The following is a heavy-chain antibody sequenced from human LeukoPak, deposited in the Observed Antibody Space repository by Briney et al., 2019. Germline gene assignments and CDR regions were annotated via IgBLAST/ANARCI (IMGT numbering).Heavy chain of an antibody. V-gene: IGHV4-39*01. J-gene: IGHJ6*03. Sequence: SETLSLTCSVSGGSIGSSNYHWGWIRQPPGKGLEWIGTIYYTGNTYYNPSLKSRVTIFVDTSKNQFSLKVSSVTAADTAVYYCARKAYCGGDCFSGYYYYYMDVWGRGTTVTVSS. CDR1: GGSIGSSNYH. CDR2: IYYTGNT. CDR3: ARKAYCGGDCFSGYYYYYMDV. D-gene: IGHD2-21*02.